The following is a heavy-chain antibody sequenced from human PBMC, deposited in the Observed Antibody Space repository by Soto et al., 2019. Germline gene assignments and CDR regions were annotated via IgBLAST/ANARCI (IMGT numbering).Heavy chain of an antibody. V-gene: IGHV1-18*04. D-gene: IGHD3-22*01. CDR3: ARFLYYDSSGYYWGSSWLDP. Sequence: GASAEVCWEACGYGFASCGSSWVRQATGEGLEWMGWISAYNGNTNYAQKLQGRVTMTTDTSTSTAYMELRSLRSDDTAVYYCARFLYYDSSGYYWGSSWLDPCGPGTLVTSPQ. J-gene: IGHJ5*02. CDR2: ISAYNGNT. CDR1: GYGFASCG.